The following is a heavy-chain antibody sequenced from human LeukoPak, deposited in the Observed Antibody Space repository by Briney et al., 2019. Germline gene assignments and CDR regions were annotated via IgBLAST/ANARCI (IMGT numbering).Heavy chain of an antibody. D-gene: IGHD3-9*01. J-gene: IGHJ5*02. V-gene: IGHV4-61*02. CDR2: IYTSGST. CDR1: GGSISSGSYY. CDR3: ARVTAVGRYFDSNWFDP. Sequence: SQTLSLTCTVSGGSISSGSYYWSWIRQPAGNGLEWIGRIYTSGSTNYNPSLKSRVTISVDTSKNQFSLKLSSVTAADTAVYYCARVTAVGRYFDSNWFDPWGQGTLVTVSS.